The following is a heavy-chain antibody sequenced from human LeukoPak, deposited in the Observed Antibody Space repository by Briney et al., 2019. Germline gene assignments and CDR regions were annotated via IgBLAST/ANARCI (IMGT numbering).Heavy chain of an antibody. V-gene: IGHV4-34*01. J-gene: IGHJ3*02. CDR1: GGSFSGYY. D-gene: IGHD3-9*01. Sequence: SETLSLTCAVYGGSFSGYYWSWIRQPPGKGLEWVGEINHSGSTNYNPSLKSRVTISVDTSKNQFSLKLSSVTAADTAVYYCARGAYFDWLLTDAFNIWGQGTMVTVSS. CDR3: ARGAYFDWLLTDAFNI. CDR2: INHSGST.